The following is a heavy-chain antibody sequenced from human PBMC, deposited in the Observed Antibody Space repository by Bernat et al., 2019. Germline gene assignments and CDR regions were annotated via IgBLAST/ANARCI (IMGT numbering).Heavy chain of an antibody. CDR1: GYTSTSYG. D-gene: IGHD3-22*01. CDR2: ISTYNDRT. V-gene: IGHV1-18*01. CDR3: ARNRGRGYCADDAFDI. Sequence: QVQLVQSGGEVKKPGASVKVSCKASGYTSTSYGVSWVRLAPGQGLEWMGWISTYNDRTKHAQSLQDRAIMTTDTSTSTAYMELKSLRSEDTAVYYCARNRGRGYCADDAFDIWGQGTMVTVSS. J-gene: IGHJ3*02.